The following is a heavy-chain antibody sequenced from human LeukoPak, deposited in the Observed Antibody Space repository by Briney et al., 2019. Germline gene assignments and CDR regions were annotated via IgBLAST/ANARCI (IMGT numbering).Heavy chain of an antibody. Sequence: SETLSLTCTVSGGSISSYYWSWIRQPPGKGLEWIGYIYYSGSTNYNPSLKSRVTISVDTSKNQFSLKLSSVTAADTAVYYCASSPPGYCTNGVCPLDSFDIWGQGTMVTVSS. CDR1: GGSISSYY. CDR2: IYYSGST. V-gene: IGHV4-59*01. CDR3: ASSPPGYCTNGVCPLDSFDI. D-gene: IGHD2-8*01. J-gene: IGHJ3*02.